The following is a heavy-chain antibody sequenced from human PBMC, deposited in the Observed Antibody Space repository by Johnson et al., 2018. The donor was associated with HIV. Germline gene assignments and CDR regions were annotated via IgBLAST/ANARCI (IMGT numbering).Heavy chain of an antibody. J-gene: IGHJ3*01. Sequence: VQLVESGGGLVQPGGSLRLSCAASGFTFINYAMSWVRQAPGKGLAWVSGISWNSGSRGYADSVKGRFTISRDKAKNSLYLQMNSMRVDDTAVYFCAKQGSDPPLWGQGTLVTVSS. V-gene: IGHV3-23*04. CDR1: GFTFINYA. CDR2: ISWNSGSR. CDR3: AKQGSDPPL.